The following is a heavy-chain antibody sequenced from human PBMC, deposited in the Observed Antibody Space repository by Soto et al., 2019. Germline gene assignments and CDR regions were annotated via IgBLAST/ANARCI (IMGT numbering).Heavy chain of an antibody. V-gene: IGHV3-21*06. CDR2: ISSTTNYI. CDR1: GFTFTRYI. J-gene: IGHJ4*02. Sequence: GSLRLSCAASGFTFTRYIMKWVLQSPGKGLEWVSSISSTTNYIYYGDSMKGRFTISRDNAKNSLYLEMNSLRAEDTAVYYCARESEDLTSNFDYWGQGTLVTVSS. CDR3: ARESEDLTSNFDY.